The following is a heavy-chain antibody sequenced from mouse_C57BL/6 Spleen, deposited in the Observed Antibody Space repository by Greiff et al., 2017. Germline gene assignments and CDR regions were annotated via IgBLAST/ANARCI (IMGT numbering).Heavy chain of an antibody. V-gene: IGHV1-59*01. CDR3: ARSDYYGSRKDFDY. J-gene: IGHJ2*01. Sequence: QVQLQQSGPELVRPGASVKLSCKASGYSFTSYCMHWVKQRPGKGLEWIGVIDPSDSYTNYNQKFKGKATLTVDTSSSTAYMQLSSLTSEDSAVYYCARSDYYGSRKDFDYWGQGTTLTVSS. CDR2: IDPSDSYT. D-gene: IGHD1-1*01. CDR1: GYSFTSYC.